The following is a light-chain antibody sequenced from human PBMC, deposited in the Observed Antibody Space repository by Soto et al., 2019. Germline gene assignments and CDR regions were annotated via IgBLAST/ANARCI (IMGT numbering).Light chain of an antibody. CDR1: QTVSSNY. Sequence: ENVLTQSPGTLSLSPGERATLSCRASQTVSSNYLAWYQQKPGQAPRLLIYSASSRATGITDRFSGSGSGTDFTLTISRLEPEDFAVYYCRQYGISYIFGQGTKLEIK. CDR3: RQYGISYI. V-gene: IGKV3-20*01. J-gene: IGKJ2*01. CDR2: SAS.